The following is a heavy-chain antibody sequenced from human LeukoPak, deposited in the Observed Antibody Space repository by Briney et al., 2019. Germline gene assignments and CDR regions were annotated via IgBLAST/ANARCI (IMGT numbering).Heavy chain of an antibody. V-gene: IGHV4-59*01. CDR2: IYYSGST. CDR3: ARVRLVRGVNDYYYYGVDV. CDR1: GGSISSYY. D-gene: IGHD3-10*01. J-gene: IGHJ6*02. Sequence: SETLSLTCTVSGGSISSYYWSWIRQPPGKGLDWIGYIYYSGSTNYNPSLKSGVTISVDTSKNQLYMKLSSVTAADTAVYSCARVRLVRGVNDYYYYGVDVWGQGTTVTVSS.